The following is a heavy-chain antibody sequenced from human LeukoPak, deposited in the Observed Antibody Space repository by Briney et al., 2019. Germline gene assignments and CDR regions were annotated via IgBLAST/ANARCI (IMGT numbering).Heavy chain of an antibody. CDR2: INHSGST. CDR3: ARDSPRYYYYTDV. Sequence: SETLSLTCAVYGGSFSGYYWSWIRQPPGKGLEWIGEINHSGSTNYNPSLKSRVTISVDTSKNQFSLKLSSVTAADTAVYYCARDSPRYYYYTDVWGKGTTVTVSS. V-gene: IGHV4-34*01. J-gene: IGHJ6*03. CDR1: GGSFSGYY.